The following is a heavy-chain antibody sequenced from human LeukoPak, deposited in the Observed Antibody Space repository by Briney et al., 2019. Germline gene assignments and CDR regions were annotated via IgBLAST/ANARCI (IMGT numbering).Heavy chain of an antibody. V-gene: IGHV4-4*07. CDR1: GGSFSGYY. Sequence: SETLSLTCAVYGGSFSGYYWSWIRQPAGKGLEWIGRIYTSGSTNNNPSLKSRVTMSVDTSKNQISLKLSSVTAADTAVYYCARDWAQHCSSTSCYGPFDYWGQGTLVTVSS. J-gene: IGHJ4*02. CDR2: IYTSGST. CDR3: ARDWAQHCSSTSCYGPFDY. D-gene: IGHD2-2*01.